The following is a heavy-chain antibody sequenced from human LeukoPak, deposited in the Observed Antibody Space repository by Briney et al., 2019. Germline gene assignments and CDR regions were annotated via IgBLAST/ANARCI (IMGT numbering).Heavy chain of an antibody. CDR1: GLTFSSYA. Sequence: PGGSLRLSCAASGLTFSSYAMSWVRQAPGKGLEWVSAISGSGGSTYYADSVKGRFTISRDNSKNTLYLQMNSLRAEGTAVYYCASSLHSWFGELSGFDYWGQGTLVTVSS. D-gene: IGHD3-10*01. CDR3: ASSLHSWFGELSGFDY. J-gene: IGHJ4*02. CDR2: ISGSGGST. V-gene: IGHV3-23*01.